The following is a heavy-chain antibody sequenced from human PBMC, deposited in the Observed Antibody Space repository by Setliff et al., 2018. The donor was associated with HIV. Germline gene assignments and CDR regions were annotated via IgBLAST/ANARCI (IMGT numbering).Heavy chain of an antibody. D-gene: IGHD6-13*01. V-gene: IGHV4-61*09. J-gene: IGHJ2*01. CDR3: ARGGSSTWPDQGYFDL. Sequence: PSETLSLTCTVSGGSISSGTYYWSWIRQPAGKGLEWIGHIYTSGNTHYNPSLKSRVTISVDTSKNQFSLKLSSVTAADTAVYYCARGGSSTWPDQGYFDLWGRGTRVTVSS. CDR2: IYTSGNT. CDR1: GGSISSGTYY.